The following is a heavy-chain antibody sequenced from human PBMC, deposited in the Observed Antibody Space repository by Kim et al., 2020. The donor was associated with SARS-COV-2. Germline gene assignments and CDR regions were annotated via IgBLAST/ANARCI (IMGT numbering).Heavy chain of an antibody. CDR1: GFTFSSYG. Sequence: GGSLRLSCAASGFTFSSYGMHWVRQAPGKGLEWVAVIWYDGSNKYYADSVKGRFTISRDNSKNTLYLQMNSLRAEDTAVYYCARDLIAARPTAERYYYYYGMDVWGQGTTVTVSS. D-gene: IGHD6-6*01. CDR3: ARDLIAARPTAERYYYYYGMDV. CDR2: IWYDGSNK. V-gene: IGHV3-33*01. J-gene: IGHJ6*02.